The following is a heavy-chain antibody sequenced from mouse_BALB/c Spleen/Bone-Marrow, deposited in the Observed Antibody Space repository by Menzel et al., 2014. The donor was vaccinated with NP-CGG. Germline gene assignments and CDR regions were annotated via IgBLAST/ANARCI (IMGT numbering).Heavy chain of an antibody. CDR3: TRSNGNWFAY. J-gene: IGHJ3*01. CDR1: GYTFTSYY. CDR2: INPSNGGT. V-gene: IGHV1S81*02. D-gene: IGHD2-1*01. Sequence: QLQQSGAELVKPGASVKLSCKASGYTFTSYYMYWVKQRPGQGLEWIGEINPSNGGTNFNEKFKNKATLTVDKSSSTAYMQLSSLIFEDSAVYYCTRSNGNWFAYWGQGTLVTVSA.